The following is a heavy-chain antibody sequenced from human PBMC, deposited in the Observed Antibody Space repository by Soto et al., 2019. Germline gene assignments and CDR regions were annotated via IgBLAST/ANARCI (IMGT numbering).Heavy chain of an antibody. D-gene: IGHD5-18*01. CDR3: AKDGTWIQTKFDP. Sequence: GGSLRLSCAVSGFTFSTYAMSWVRQAPGKGLEWVSAISGSGGSTYYADSVKGRFTISRDNSKNTLYLQVNSLRAEDTAVYYCAKDGTWIQTKFDPWGQGTLVTVSS. J-gene: IGHJ5*02. CDR1: GFTFSTYA. V-gene: IGHV3-23*01. CDR2: ISGSGGST.